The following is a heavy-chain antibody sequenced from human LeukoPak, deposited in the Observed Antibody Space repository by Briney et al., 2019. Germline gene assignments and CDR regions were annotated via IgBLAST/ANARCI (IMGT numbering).Heavy chain of an antibody. CDR3: ARARIAAAGSFDY. J-gene: IGHJ4*02. D-gene: IGHD6-13*01. V-gene: IGHV1-2*02. Sequence: ASVKVSCKASGYTFTGYYMHWVRQAPGQGLEWMGWINPNSGGTNYAQKFQGRVTMTRDTSISTAYMELSRLRSDDTAVYYCARARIAAAGSFDYWGQGTLVTVSS. CDR2: INPNSGGT. CDR1: GYTFTGYY.